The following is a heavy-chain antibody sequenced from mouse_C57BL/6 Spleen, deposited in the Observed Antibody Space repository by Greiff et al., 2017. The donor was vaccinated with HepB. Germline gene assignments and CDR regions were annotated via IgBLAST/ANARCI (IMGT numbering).Heavy chain of an antibody. D-gene: IGHD1-1*01. CDR3: ARSPDYYGSSYFDY. CDR2: IYPGSGST. J-gene: IGHJ2*01. V-gene: IGHV1-55*01. CDR1: GYTFTSYW. Sequence: QVQLQHPGAELVKPGASVKMSCKASGYTFTSYWITWVKQRPGQGLEWIGDIYPGSGSTNYNEKFKSKATLTVDTSSSTAYMQLSSLTSEDSAVYYCARSPDYYGSSYFDYWGQGTTLTVSS.